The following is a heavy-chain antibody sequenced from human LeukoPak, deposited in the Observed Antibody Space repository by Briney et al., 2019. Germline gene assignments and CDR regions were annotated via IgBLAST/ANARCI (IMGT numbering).Heavy chain of an antibody. V-gene: IGHV1-2*02. D-gene: IGHD3-3*01. CDR3: ARAFYDFWSGYYTGFQGGDFDY. CDR2: INPNSGGT. J-gene: IGHJ4*02. CDR1: GYTFTGYY. Sequence: ASVKVSCKASGYTFTGYYMHWVRQAPGQGLEWMGWINPNSGGTNYAQKFQGRVTVTRDTSISTAYMELSRLRSDDTAVYYCARAFYDFWSGYYTGFQGGDFDYWGQGTLVTVSS.